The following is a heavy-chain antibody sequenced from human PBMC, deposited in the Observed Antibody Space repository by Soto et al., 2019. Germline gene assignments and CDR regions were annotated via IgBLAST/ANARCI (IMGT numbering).Heavy chain of an antibody. CDR1: GGSISSGGYY. D-gene: IGHD3-22*01. J-gene: IGHJ4*02. V-gene: IGHV4-31*03. Sequence: SETLSLTCTVSGGSISSGGYYWSWIRQHPGQGLEWIGYIYYSGSTYYNPSLKRRVTISVDTSKNQFSLKLSSVTAADTAVYYCARCIVVVTQRPYYFDYWGQGTLVTVSS. CDR3: ARCIVVVTQRPYYFDY. CDR2: IYYSGST.